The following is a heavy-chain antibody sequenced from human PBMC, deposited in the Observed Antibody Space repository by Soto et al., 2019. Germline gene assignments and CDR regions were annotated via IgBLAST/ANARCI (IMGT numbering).Heavy chain of an antibody. J-gene: IGHJ6*02. CDR1: GGTFSSYT. D-gene: IGHD3-10*01. V-gene: IGHV1-69*02. Sequence: QVQLVQSGAEVKKPGSSVKVSCKASGGTFSSYTISWVRQAPGQGLEWMGRIIPILGIANYAQKFQGRVTITADKSTSTAYMELSRLRSEDTAVYYCARVREYYDGWGLKARYYYGMDVWGQGTTVTVSS. CDR2: IIPILGIA. CDR3: ARVREYYDGWGLKARYYYGMDV.